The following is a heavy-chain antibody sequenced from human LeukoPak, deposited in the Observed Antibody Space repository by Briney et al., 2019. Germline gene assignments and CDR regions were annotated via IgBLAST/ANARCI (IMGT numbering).Heavy chain of an antibody. D-gene: IGHD4-17*01. J-gene: IGHJ5*02. CDR2: ITPIFGTA. V-gene: IGHV1-69*05. CDR1: GGTFNRYA. Sequence: GASVKVSCKASGGTFNRYAVTWVRQAPGQGLEWMGGITPIFGTANYAQKFQGRVTITTDGSTNTAYMELTRLTSEDTAVYYCASGKYGLRSWFDPWGRGTLVTVSP. CDR3: ASGKYGLRSWFDP.